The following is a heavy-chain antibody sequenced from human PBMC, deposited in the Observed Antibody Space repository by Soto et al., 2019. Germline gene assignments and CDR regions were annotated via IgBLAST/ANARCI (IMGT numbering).Heavy chain of an antibody. CDR2: IYSGGST. D-gene: IGHD3-22*01. CDR3: ARDRVESGYPEYFQH. CDR1: GFTVSSNY. Sequence: EVQLVESGGGLIQPGGSLRLSCAASGFTVSSNYMSWVRQAPGKGLEWVSVIYSGGSTYYADSVKGRFTISRDNSKNTLDLEMNRLRAEDTAVYYCARDRVESGYPEYFQHWGQGTLVTVSS. J-gene: IGHJ1*01. V-gene: IGHV3-53*01.